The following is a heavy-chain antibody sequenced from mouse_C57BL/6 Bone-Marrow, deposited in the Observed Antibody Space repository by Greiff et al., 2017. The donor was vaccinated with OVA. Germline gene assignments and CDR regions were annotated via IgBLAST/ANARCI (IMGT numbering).Heavy chain of an antibody. CDR3: ARSGYEKTYFDY. D-gene: IGHD3-1*01. Sequence: VKLQQPGAELVRPGSSVKLSCKASGYTFTSYWMHWVKQRPIQGLEWIGDIDPSDSETHYNQKFKDKATLTVDKSSSTAYMQLSSLTSEDSAVYYCARSGYEKTYFDYWGQGTTLTVSS. CDR1: GYTFTSYW. V-gene: IGHV1-52*01. CDR2: IDPSDSET. J-gene: IGHJ2*01.